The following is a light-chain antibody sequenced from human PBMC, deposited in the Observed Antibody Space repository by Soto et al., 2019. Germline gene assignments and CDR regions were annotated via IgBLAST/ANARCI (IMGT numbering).Light chain of an antibody. CDR3: SSYTSSSTRV. CDR1: SSDVGGYNY. CDR2: DVS. V-gene: IGLV2-14*01. J-gene: IGLJ2*01. Sequence: QSALTQPASVSGSPGQSITISCTGTSSDVGGYNYVSWYQQHPGKAPKLMIYDVSNRPSGVSNRFSGSKSGNTASLTISGLQAEDEADDYCSSYTSSSTRVFGGGTKLTV.